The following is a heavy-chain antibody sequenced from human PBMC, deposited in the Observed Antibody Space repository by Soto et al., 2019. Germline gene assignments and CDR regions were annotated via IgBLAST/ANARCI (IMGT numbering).Heavy chain of an antibody. V-gene: IGHV1-3*01. J-gene: IGHJ4*02. CDR2: INAGNGNT. CDR1: VYTFTSYA. Sequence: ASVKVSCTASVYTFTSYAIHWVRQAPGQRLEWMGWINAGNGNTKYSQKFQGRVTITRDTSASTAYMELSSLRSEDTAVYYCARDRYYDFWSGFDYWGQGTLVTVSS. CDR3: ARDRYYDFWSGFDY. D-gene: IGHD3-3*01.